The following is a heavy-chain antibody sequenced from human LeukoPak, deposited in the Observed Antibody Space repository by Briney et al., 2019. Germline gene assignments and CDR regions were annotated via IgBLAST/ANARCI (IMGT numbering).Heavy chain of an antibody. Sequence: GGSLRLSCAASGFAFSIYSMNWVRQAPGKGLEWVSYISSGSSTIYYADSVKGRFTISRDNAKNSLYLQMNSLRAEDTAVYYCARVSGYPNWFDPWGQGTLVTVSS. V-gene: IGHV3-48*01. CDR1: GFAFSIYS. CDR2: ISSGSSTI. CDR3: ARVSGYPNWFDP. J-gene: IGHJ5*02. D-gene: IGHD3-22*01.